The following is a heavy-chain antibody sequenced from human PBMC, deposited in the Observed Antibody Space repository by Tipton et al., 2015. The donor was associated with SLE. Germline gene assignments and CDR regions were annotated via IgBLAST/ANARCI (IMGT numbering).Heavy chain of an antibody. J-gene: IGHJ4*02. D-gene: IGHD1-7*01. CDR3: AKGGKIGNYYFDY. CDR1: GFTVSSCA. V-gene: IGHV3-30*02. Sequence: SLRLSCAASGFTVSSCAMHWVRQAPGKGLEWVANIRSDGSNKSYADSVKGRFTISRDNSNNTLYLQMNSLRVEDTAVYHCAKGGKIGNYYFDYWGQGTLVTVSS. CDR2: IRSDGSNK.